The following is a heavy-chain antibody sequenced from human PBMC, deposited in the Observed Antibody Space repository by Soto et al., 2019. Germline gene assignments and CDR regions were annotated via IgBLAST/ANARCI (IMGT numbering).Heavy chain of an antibody. CDR2: IYTSGTT. Sequence: SETLSLTCTVSGRSMSGYYWSWTRQPAGERLEWIGRIYTSGTTDFNPSLKGRVTMSVDTSKNQFSLKLTSVTAADTALYYCAREDYYDTGYYVVWGQGTQVTVSS. J-gene: IGHJ4*02. CDR3: AREDYYDTGYYVV. CDR1: GRSMSGYY. D-gene: IGHD3-9*01. V-gene: IGHV4-4*07.